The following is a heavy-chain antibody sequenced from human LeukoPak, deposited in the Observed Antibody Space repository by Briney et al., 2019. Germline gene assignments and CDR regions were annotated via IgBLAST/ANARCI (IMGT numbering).Heavy chain of an antibody. V-gene: IGHV3-7*01. J-gene: IGHJ3*02. D-gene: IGHD5-24*01. CDR1: GFNFGNYW. Sequence: PGGSLRLSCAGSGFNFGNYWMSWVRQTPGKGLEWVANIKQDGNEKFYVDSVRGRFNIFRENAKNSLYLRMNSLRAEDTAVYYCARARRDGNTGLAFDIWGQGTMVTVSS. CDR3: ARARRDGNTGLAFDI. CDR2: IKQDGNEK.